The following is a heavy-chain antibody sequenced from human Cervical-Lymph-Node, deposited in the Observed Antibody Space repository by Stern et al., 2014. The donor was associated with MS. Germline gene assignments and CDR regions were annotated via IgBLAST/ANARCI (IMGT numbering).Heavy chain of an antibody. CDR3: ARLGSGYDSSYLDF. CDR2: IIPIFGTA. CDR1: GGTFSTDK. Sequence: VQLLESGSEAKKPGSSVKVSCKVSGGTFSTDKISWVLQVPGQGLEWMGGIIPIFGTADYAQKFQDRVTIIADESTSEVHMEMSSLRSEDTGVYYCARLGSGYDSSYLDFWGQGTRVTVSS. J-gene: IGHJ4*02. D-gene: IGHD5-12*01. V-gene: IGHV1-69*01.